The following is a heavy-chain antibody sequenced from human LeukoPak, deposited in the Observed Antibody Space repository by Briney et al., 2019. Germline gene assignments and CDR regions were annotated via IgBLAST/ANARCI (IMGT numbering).Heavy chain of an antibody. D-gene: IGHD6-13*01. J-gene: IGHJ4*02. V-gene: IGHV3-30-3*01. Sequence: PGGSLRLSCAASAFTFSSYGMHWVRQAPGKGLEWVAVISYDGSDTYYADSVKGRFTISRDNSKNTLYLQMNSLRAEDTAVYYCARAPGYSSLGYGENGGQGTRVTVP. CDR3: ARAPGYSSLGYGEN. CDR1: AFTFSSYG. CDR2: ISYDGSDT.